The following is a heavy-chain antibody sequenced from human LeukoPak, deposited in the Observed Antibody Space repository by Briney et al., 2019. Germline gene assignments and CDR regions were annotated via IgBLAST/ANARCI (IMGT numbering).Heavy chain of an antibody. J-gene: IGHJ5*02. D-gene: IGHD4-11*01. Sequence: GGSLRLSCAVSGFTFSSYSMNWVRQAPGKGLEWVSSITSSSSYIYYADSVKGRFTISRDNAKNSLYLQMNSLRAEDTAVYYCARDLTVTSTCWFDHWGQGTLVTVSS. CDR2: ITSSSSYI. CDR1: GFTFSSYS. V-gene: IGHV3-21*01. CDR3: ARDLTVTSTCWFDH.